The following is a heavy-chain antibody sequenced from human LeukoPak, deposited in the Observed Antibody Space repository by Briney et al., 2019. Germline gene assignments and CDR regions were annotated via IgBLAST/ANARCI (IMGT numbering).Heavy chain of an antibody. V-gene: IGHV3-30*02. CDR2: IQYDGRNE. D-gene: IGHD2-2*01. CDR1: GFTFSSYG. Sequence: GGSLRLSCTASGFTFSSYGMHWIRQAPGKGREWLTLIQYDGRNEYSADSVKGRFTISRDNSKNTLYLEMHSLRAEDTALYYCAKDSNWSLDYWGQGTLVTVSS. CDR3: AKDSNWSLDY. J-gene: IGHJ4*02.